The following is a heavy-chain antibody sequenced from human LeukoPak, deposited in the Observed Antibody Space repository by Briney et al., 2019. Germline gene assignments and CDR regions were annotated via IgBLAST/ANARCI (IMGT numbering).Heavy chain of an antibody. D-gene: IGHD6-19*01. CDR3: ARDGFGIAVAGEAFDI. CDR1: GFTFSSYG. J-gene: IGHJ3*02. CDR2: IWSGGNNK. Sequence: GGSLRLSCAASGFTFSSYGMHWVRQAPGKGLEWVALIWSGGNNKFYADSVKGRFTISRDDSKNTLYLQMNSLSAEDTAVYYRARDGFGIAVAGEAFDIWGQGTMVTVSS. V-gene: IGHV3-33*01.